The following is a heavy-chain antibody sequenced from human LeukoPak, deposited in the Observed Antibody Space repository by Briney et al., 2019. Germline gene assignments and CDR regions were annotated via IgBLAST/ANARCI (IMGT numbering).Heavy chain of an antibody. CDR1: GFTFSNYN. CDR2: ISGSSSYI. D-gene: IGHD3-16*01. V-gene: IGHV3-21*01. J-gene: IGHJ4*02. CDR3: ARGERLGGDY. Sequence: GGSLRLSCAASGFTFSNYNMNWVRQAPGKGLEWVSSISGSSSYIYYADSVKGRFTISRDNAKNSLYLQMNSLRAEDTAVYYCARGERLGGDYWGQGTLVTVSS.